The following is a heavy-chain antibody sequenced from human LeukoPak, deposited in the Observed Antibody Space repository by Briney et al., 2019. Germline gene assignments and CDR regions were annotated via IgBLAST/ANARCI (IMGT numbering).Heavy chain of an antibody. V-gene: IGHV4-59*01. CDR3: ARESSDITDWFDL. CDR2: IYYSGST. Sequence: SETLSLTCTVSGGSISSYYWSWIRQPRGKGLEWIGYIYYSGSTNYNPSLKSRVTISVDTSKNQFSLKLSSVTAADTAVYYCARESSDITDWFDLWGQGTLVTVSS. D-gene: IGHD3-9*01. J-gene: IGHJ5*02. CDR1: GGSISSYY.